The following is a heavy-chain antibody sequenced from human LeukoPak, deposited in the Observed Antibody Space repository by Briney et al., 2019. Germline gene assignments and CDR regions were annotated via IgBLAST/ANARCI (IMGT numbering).Heavy chain of an antibody. CDR1: GGSISSGGYY. D-gene: IGHD6-6*01. CDR2: IYYSGST. V-gene: IGHV4-31*03. Sequence: PSQTLSLTCTVSGGSISSGGYYWSWIRQHPGKGLEWIGYIYYSGSTYYNPSLKSRVTISVDTSKNQSSLKLSSVTAADTAVYYCARGAARAWFDPWGQGTLVTVSS. J-gene: IGHJ5*02. CDR3: ARGAARAWFDP.